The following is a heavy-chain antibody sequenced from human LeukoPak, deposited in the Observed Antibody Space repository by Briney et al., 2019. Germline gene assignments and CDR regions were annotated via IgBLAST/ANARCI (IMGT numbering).Heavy chain of an antibody. CDR2: ISWNSGSI. CDR1: GFTFTNYA. V-gene: IGHV3-9*01. D-gene: IGHD5-12*01. J-gene: IGHJ4*02. CDR3: AKAGGVATISAAYFDY. Sequence: GGSLRLSCAASGFTFTNYAMSWVRQAPGKGLEWVSGISWNSGSIGYADSVKGRFTISRDNAKNSLYLQMNSLRAEDTALYYCAKAGGVATISAAYFDYWGQGTLVTVSS.